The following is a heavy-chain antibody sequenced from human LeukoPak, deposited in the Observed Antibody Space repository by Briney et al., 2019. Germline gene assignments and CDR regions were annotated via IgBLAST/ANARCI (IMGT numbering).Heavy chain of an antibody. CDR2: ISAYNGHR. Sequence: ASVKVSCKASGYTFTSYGISWVRQAPGQGLEWLGCISAYNGHRNYAQKVQGRVTVTTDTSTSTAYMELRSLRSDDTAVYYCARGDGSGWNLDYWGQGTLVTVSS. CDR1: GYTFTSYG. CDR3: ARGDGSGWNLDY. D-gene: IGHD3-10*01. V-gene: IGHV1-18*01. J-gene: IGHJ4*02.